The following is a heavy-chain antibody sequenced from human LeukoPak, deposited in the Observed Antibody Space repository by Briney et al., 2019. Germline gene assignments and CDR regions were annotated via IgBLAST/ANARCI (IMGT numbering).Heavy chain of an antibody. CDR1: GFTFSSYG. CDR3: ARGGPGTTVDY. D-gene: IGHD1-1*01. J-gene: IGHJ4*02. Sequence: HPGRSLRLSCAASGFTFSSYGMHWVRQAPGKGLEWVAVISYDGNNKYYADSVKGRFTISRDNSKNTLYLQMNSLRPEDTAVYYCARGGPGTTVDYWGRGTLVTVSS. CDR2: ISYDGNNK. V-gene: IGHV3-30*03.